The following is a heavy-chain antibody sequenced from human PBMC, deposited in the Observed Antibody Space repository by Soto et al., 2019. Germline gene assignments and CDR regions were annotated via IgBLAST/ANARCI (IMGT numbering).Heavy chain of an antibody. Sequence: GGSLRLSCAASGFTFSSYGMHWVRQAPGKGLEWVAVIWYDGSNKYYADSVKGRFTISRDNSKNTLYLQMNSLRAEDTAVYYCARDTGWYYDILTGRREYYFDYWGQGTLVTVSS. CDR2: IWYDGSNK. CDR1: GFTFSSYG. D-gene: IGHD3-9*01. CDR3: ARDTGWYYDILTGRREYYFDY. V-gene: IGHV3-33*01. J-gene: IGHJ4*02.